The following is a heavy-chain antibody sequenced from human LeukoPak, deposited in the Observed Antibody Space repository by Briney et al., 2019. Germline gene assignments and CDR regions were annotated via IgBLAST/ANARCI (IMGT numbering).Heavy chain of an antibody. D-gene: IGHD3-22*01. J-gene: IGHJ4*02. CDR2: ISSSSTI. Sequence: GGSLRISCAASGFTFSRYSMNWVRQAPGKGLEWVAYISSSSTIYYADSVKGRFTISRDNAKNSLYLQMNSLRAEDTAIYYCARGAEYYYDSSGYFPFDYWGQGTLVTVSS. CDR1: GFTFSRYS. V-gene: IGHV3-48*01. CDR3: ARGAEYYYDSSGYFPFDY.